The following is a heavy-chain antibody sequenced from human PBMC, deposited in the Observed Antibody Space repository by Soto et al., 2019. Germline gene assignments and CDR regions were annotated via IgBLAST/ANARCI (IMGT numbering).Heavy chain of an antibody. J-gene: IGHJ4*02. V-gene: IGHV3-53*01. Sequence: GGSLRLSCAASGFTVSSNYMSWVRQAPGKGLEWVSVIYSGGSTYYADSVKGRFTISRDNSKNTLYLQMNSLTAEDTAVYYCAKDGIPYYFDYWGQGSLVTVSS. CDR2: IYSGGST. CDR1: GFTVSSNY. CDR3: AKDGIPYYFDY.